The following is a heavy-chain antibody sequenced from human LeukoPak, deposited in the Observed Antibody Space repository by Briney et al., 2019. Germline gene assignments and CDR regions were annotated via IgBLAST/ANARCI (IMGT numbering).Heavy chain of an antibody. J-gene: IGHJ4*02. CDR1: GGSFSGYY. CDR3: ARDGRGLDY. D-gene: IGHD3-10*01. CDR2: INHSGST. V-gene: IGHV4-34*01. Sequence: PSETLSLTCAVYGGSFSGYYWSWIPQPPGKELEWIGEINHSGSTNYNPSLKSRVTISVDTSKNQFSLKLSSVTAADTAVYYCARDGRGLDYWGQGTLVTVSS.